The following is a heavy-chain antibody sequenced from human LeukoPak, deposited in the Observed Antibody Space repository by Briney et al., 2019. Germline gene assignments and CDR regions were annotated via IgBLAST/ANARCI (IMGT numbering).Heavy chain of an antibody. D-gene: IGHD2-2*02. V-gene: IGHV1-18*01. CDR3: ARDQFPHCSSTSCYIWFDP. CDR1: GYTFTSYG. Sequence: ASVKVSCKASGYTFTSYGISWVRQAPGQGLEWMGWISAYNGNTNYAQKLQGRVTMTTDTSTSTAYMELRSLRSDDTAVYYCARDQFPHCSSTSCYIWFDPWGQGTLVTVSS. J-gene: IGHJ5*02. CDR2: ISAYNGNT.